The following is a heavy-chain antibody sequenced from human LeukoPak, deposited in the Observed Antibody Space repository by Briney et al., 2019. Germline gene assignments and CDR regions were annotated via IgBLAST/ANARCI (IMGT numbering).Heavy chain of an antibody. CDR2: IYYSGST. V-gene: IGHV4-59*11. D-gene: IGHD6-13*01. J-gene: IGHJ4*02. Sequence: SETLSLTCTVSGGSISSHYWSWIRQPPGKGLEWIGYIYYSGSTNYNPSLKSRVTISVDTSKNQFSLKLSPVTAADTAVYYCAREPVAAAGTFDYWGQGTLVTVSS. CDR3: AREPVAAAGTFDY. CDR1: GGSISSHY.